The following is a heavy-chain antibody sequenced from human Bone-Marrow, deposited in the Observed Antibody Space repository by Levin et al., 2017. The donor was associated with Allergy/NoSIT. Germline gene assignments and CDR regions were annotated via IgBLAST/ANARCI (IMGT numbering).Heavy chain of an antibody. J-gene: IGHJ4*02. D-gene: IGHD3-22*01. V-gene: IGHV3-7*01. CDR3: ASNYYDTGGYYSPYYFDY. CDR1: GFTFRRNW. Sequence: LSLTCAASGFTFRRNWMSWVRQAPGKGLEWVANIKADGSEDYYVDSVKGRFTISRDNAKNSLYLQMNSLRAEDTAVYYCASNYYDTGGYYSPYYFDYWGQGTLVTVSS. CDR2: IKADGSED.